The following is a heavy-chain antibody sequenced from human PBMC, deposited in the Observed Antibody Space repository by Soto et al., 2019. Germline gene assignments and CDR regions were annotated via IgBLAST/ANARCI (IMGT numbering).Heavy chain of an antibody. CDR3: ARGIRYFDWLSDFDY. J-gene: IGHJ4*02. Sequence: QVQLVQSGAEVKKPGASVKVSCKASGYTFTSYGINWVRQAPGQGLEGMGWISAYNGNTNYAQKLQGRVTMTTDTSTSTAYMELRSLRSDDTAVYYCARGIRYFDWLSDFDYWGQGTLVTVSS. V-gene: IGHV1-18*01. CDR1: GYTFTSYG. D-gene: IGHD3-9*01. CDR2: ISAYNGNT.